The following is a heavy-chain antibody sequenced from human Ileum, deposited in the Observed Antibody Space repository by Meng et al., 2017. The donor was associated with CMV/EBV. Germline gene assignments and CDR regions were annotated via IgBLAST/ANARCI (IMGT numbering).Heavy chain of an antibody. J-gene: IGHJ4*02. Sequence: LPCAVSVGSFSSSKWWSWVRQPPEKGLEWIGQIYDSGSTTYNPSLKSRVTISLDESKNEFSLKLNSVTAADTAVYYCARNGYYSLDYWSQGALVTVSS. CDR2: IYDSGST. V-gene: IGHV4-4*02. CDR3: ARNGYYSLDY. D-gene: IGHD3-22*01. CDR1: VGSFSSSKW.